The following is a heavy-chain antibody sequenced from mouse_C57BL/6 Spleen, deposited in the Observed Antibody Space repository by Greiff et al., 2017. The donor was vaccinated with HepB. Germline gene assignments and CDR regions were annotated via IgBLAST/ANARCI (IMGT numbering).Heavy chain of an antibody. J-gene: IGHJ1*03. CDR1: GYTFTSYW. V-gene: IGHV1-7*01. CDR3: ARGYYSNYRYFDV. Sequence: VQLQQSGAELAKPGASVKLSCKASGYTFTSYWMHWVKQRPGQGLEWIGYINPSSGYTKYNQKFKDKATLTADKSSSTAYMQLSSLTYEDSAVYYCARGYYSNYRYFDVWGTGTTVTVSS. CDR2: INPSSGYT. D-gene: IGHD2-5*01.